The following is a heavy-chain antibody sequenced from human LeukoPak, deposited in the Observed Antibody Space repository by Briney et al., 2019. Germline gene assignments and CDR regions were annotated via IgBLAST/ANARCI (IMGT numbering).Heavy chain of an antibody. CDR1: GFTFSNYG. D-gene: IGHD5-24*01. CDR3: AKDIPNYQFDY. V-gene: IGHV3-30*02. CDR2: IRYDEGNK. J-gene: IGHJ4*02. Sequence: PGGSRRLSCAASGFTFSNYGMHWVRQAPGKGLEWVAFIRYDEGNKYYTDSVKGRFTISRDNSKNTLYLQMNSLRVEDTAVYYCAKDIPNYQFDYWGQGTLVTVSS.